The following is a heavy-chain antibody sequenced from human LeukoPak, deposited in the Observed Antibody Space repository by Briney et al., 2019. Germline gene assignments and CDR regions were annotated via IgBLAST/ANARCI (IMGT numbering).Heavy chain of an antibody. V-gene: IGHV3-9*01. D-gene: IGHD6-13*01. Sequence: GRSLRLSCAASGFTFDDYAMHWVRQALGKGLEWVSGISWNSGSIGYADSVKGRFTISRVNAKNSLYLQMNSLRAEDTALYYCAAAGLNDYWGQGTLVTVSS. J-gene: IGHJ4*02. CDR1: GFTFDDYA. CDR2: ISWNSGSI. CDR3: AAAGLNDY.